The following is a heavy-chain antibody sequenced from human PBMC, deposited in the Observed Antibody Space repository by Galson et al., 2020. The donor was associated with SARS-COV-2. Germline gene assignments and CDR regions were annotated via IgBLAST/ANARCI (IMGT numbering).Heavy chain of an antibody. Sequence: GESLKISCSASGFTFSSYWMSWVRQAPGKGLEWVASVKEDGSEKYYVDSVRGRFTISRDKAKKSLFLQMNSLRAEDTAVYYCARVLKQDYYDSSGYRPLENWFDPWGQGTLVTVSS. V-gene: IGHV3-7*01. CDR1: GFTFSSYW. D-gene: IGHD3-22*01. CDR3: ARVLKQDYYDSSGYRPLENWFDP. J-gene: IGHJ5*02. CDR2: VKEDGSEK.